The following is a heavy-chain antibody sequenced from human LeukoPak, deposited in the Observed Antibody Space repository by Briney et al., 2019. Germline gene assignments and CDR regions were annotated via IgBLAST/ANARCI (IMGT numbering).Heavy chain of an antibody. CDR3: ARVKLRYRREVFDI. V-gene: IGHV4-59*01. CDR1: GGSISSYY. CDR2: IYYSGST. Sequence: PSETLSLTCTVSGGSISSYYWSWIRQPPGKGLEWIGYIYYSGSTNYNPSLKSRVTISVDTSKNQFSLKLSSVTAADTAVYYCARVKLRYRREVFDIWGQGTMVTVSS. J-gene: IGHJ3*02. D-gene: IGHD3-9*01.